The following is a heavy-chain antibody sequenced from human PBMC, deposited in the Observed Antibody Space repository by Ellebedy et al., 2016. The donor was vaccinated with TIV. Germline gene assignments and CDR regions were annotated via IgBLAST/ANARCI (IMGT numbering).Heavy chain of an antibody. J-gene: IGHJ3*01. CDR3: ARETHIAGNSWYDAFDV. CDR1: GDSVSSNSAA. V-gene: IGHV6-1*01. Sequence: SETLSLTXAISGDSVSSNSAAWNWIRQSPSRGLEWLGRTYNRSKLYNDYAVSVKSRITIKPDTSKNQFSLQVNSVTPEDTAVYYCARETHIAGNSWYDAFDVWGQGIMVTVSS. D-gene: IGHD6-13*01. CDR2: TYNRSKLYN.